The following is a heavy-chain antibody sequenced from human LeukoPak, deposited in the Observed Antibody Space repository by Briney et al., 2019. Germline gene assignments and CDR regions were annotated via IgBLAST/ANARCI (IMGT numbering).Heavy chain of an antibody. J-gene: IGHJ4*02. CDR2: ISGSGYST. CDR1: GFTFSSYA. D-gene: IGHD6-13*01. Sequence: GGSLRLSCAASGFTFSSYAMSWVRQAPGKELEWVSTISGSGYSTYYAASVKGRFTISRDNSKNTLFLQMNSLRAEDTAIYYCAKATYSSSWNLYFDYWGQGTLVTVSS. CDR3: AKATYSSSWNLYFDY. V-gene: IGHV3-23*01.